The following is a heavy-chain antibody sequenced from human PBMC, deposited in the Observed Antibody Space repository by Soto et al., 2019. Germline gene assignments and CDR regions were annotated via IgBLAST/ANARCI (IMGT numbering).Heavy chain of an antibody. CDR2: IYHSGST. CDR3: ARDRIVVVPAAMKPYYYYGMDV. J-gene: IGHJ6*02. V-gene: IGHV4-4*02. CDR1: GGSISSSNW. Sequence: SETLSLTCAFSGGSISSSNWWSWVRQPPGKGLEWIGEIYHSGSTNYNPSLKSRVTISVDKSKNQFSLKLSSVTAADTAVYYCARDRIVVVPAAMKPYYYYGMDVWGQGTTVTVSS. D-gene: IGHD2-2*01.